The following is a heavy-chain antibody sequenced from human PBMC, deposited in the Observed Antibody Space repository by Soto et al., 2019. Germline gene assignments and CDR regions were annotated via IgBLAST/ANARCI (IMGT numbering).Heavy chain of an antibody. CDR2: IWYDGSNK. D-gene: IGHD3-3*01. CDR3: ARDVLDFCSGYYYYMDV. CDR1: GFTFSSYG. J-gene: IGHJ6*03. Sequence: GGSLRLSCAASGFTFSSYGMHWVRQAPGKGLEWVAVIWYDGSNKYYADSVKGRFTISRDNSKNTLYLQMNSLRAEDTAVYYCARDVLDFCSGYYYYMDVWGKGTTVTVSS. V-gene: IGHV3-33*01.